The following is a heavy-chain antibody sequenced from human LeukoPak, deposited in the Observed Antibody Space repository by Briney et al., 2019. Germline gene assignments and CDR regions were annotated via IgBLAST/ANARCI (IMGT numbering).Heavy chain of an antibody. CDR2: ISRASESI. V-gene: IGHV3-21*01. D-gene: IGHD1-7*01. J-gene: IGHJ5*01. Sequence: PGGSLRLSCAASGFTFNTYSMAWVRQAPGEGLEWGSIISRASESIFYADSVKGRFTISRDNAKNSLYLQMNGLRAEDTAAYYCARGATETTRWFGPWGQGTLVTVSS. CDR1: GFTFNTYS. CDR3: ARGATETTRWFGP.